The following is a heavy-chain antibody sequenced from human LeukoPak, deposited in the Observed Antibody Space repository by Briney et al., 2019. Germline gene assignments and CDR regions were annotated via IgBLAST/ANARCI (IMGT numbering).Heavy chain of an antibody. V-gene: IGHV3-23*01. Sequence: PGGSLRLSCAASGFTFSSYAMSWVRQAPGKGLEWVSSISTSGGSTPYADSMKGRFTISRDNSKNTLYLQMNSLRAEDTAVYYCAKKSPGGHPFDYWGQGTLVTVSS. CDR2: ISTSGGST. J-gene: IGHJ4*02. CDR1: GFTFSSYA. CDR3: AKKSPGGHPFDY.